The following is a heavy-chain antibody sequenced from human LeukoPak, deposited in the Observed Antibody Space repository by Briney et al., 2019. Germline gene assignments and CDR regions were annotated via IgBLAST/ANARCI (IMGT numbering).Heavy chain of an antibody. V-gene: IGHV4-59*08. CDR3: ARGDVVATALDP. Sequence: PSETLSLTCTVSGESISTYYWNWMWQPPGTGLEWIGYIYYSGSTKYNPSLKARVTISVDTSKNQFSLKLSSVTAADTAVYYCARGDVVATALDPWGQGTLVTVSS. CDR1: GESISTYY. J-gene: IGHJ5*02. D-gene: IGHD5-12*01. CDR2: IYYSGST.